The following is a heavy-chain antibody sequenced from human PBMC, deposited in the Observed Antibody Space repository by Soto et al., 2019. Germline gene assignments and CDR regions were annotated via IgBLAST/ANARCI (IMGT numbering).Heavy chain of an antibody. V-gene: IGHV4-34*01. D-gene: IGHD3-10*01. CDR3: ATSKVYGSSNLAY. J-gene: IGHJ4*02. Sequence: ASETLSLTCTVYGGSFSDYYSTWIRQPPGKGLEWIGEISHSGSTDYNPSLKSRVTISLDTSKNLLSLKLSSVTAADTAVYYCATSKVYGSSNLAYWGQGTPVTVSS. CDR2: ISHSGST. CDR1: GGSFSDYY.